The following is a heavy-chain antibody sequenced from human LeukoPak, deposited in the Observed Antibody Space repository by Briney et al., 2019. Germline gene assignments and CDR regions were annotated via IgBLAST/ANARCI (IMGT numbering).Heavy chain of an antibody. CDR1: GFTFSSYA. CDR3: AKTLRSWIQLQYYFDY. CDR2: ISYDGSNK. Sequence: GGSLRLSCAASGFTFSSYAMHWVRQAPGKGLEWVAVISYDGSNKYYADSVKGRFTISRDNFKNTLYLQMNSPRAEDTAVYYCAKTLRSWIQLQYYFDYWGQGTLVTVSS. J-gene: IGHJ4*02. V-gene: IGHV3-30-3*02. D-gene: IGHD5-18*01.